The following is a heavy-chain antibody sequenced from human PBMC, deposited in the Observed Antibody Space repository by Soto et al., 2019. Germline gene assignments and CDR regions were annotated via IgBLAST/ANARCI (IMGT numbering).Heavy chain of an antibody. CDR2: ISNSGST. J-gene: IGHJ4*02. CDR1: GGSVTSDEDY. D-gene: IGHD5-18*01. Sequence: SETLSLTCTVSGGSVTSDEDYWTWIRQSPGKGLEWIGYISNSGSTGYKPSLKTRLSMSVDRSKNQFTLRLTSVTAADTVVYFCATESGSTYGYFDHWGQGTQVTVSS. CDR3: ATESGSTYGYFDH. V-gene: IGHV4-30-4*01.